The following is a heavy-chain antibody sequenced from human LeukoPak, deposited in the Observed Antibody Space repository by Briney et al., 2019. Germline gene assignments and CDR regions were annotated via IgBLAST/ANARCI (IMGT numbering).Heavy chain of an antibody. D-gene: IGHD6-19*01. J-gene: IGHJ4*02. CDR3: ARDTSSGRAQTFDY. V-gene: IGHV4-39*01. Sequence: PSETLSLTCTVSGGSISSSSYYWGWIRQPPGKGLEWIGSIYYSGSTYYNPSLKSRVTISVDTSKNQFSLKLSSVTAADTAVYYCARDTSSGRAQTFDYWGQGTLVTVSS. CDR2: IYYSGST. CDR1: GGSISSSSYY.